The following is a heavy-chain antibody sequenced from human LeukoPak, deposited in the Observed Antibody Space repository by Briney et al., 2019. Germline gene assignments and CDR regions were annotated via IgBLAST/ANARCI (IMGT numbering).Heavy chain of an antibody. CDR2: IYYSGST. CDR3: ARAPIEAFDI. V-gene: IGHV4-39*01. CDR1: GGSISSSSYY. Sequence: SETLSLTCSVSGGSISSSSYYWGWIRQPPGKGLEWIGSIYYSGSTYYNLSLKSRVTISVDTSKNQFSLKLSSVTAADTAVYYCARAPIEAFDIWGQGTMVTVSS. D-gene: IGHD3-10*01. J-gene: IGHJ3*02.